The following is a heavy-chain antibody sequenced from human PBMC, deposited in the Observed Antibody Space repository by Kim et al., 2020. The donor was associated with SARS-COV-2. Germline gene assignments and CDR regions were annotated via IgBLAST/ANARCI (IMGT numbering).Heavy chain of an antibody. CDR3: ARPRAHYYYYGMDV. Sequence: GGSLRLSCAASGFTFSSYAMHWVRQAPGKGLEWVAVISYDGSNKYYADSVKGRFTISRDNSKNTLYLQMNSLRAEDTAVYYCARPRAHYYYYGMDVWGQGTTVTVSS. CDR1: GFTFSSYA. J-gene: IGHJ6*02. CDR2: ISYDGSNK. V-gene: IGHV3-30-3*01.